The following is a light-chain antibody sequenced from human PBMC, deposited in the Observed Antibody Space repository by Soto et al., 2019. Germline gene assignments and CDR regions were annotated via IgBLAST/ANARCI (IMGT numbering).Light chain of an antibody. V-gene: IGKV1-12*01. Sequence: DIQMPQSPYSVSASVGDRVTITCRASQGISSWLAWYQQKPGKAPKLLIYAASSLQSGVPSRFSGSASGTEFTLTSNGLQPEDCSTYYCQQANSFPHAFGQGTKLEIK. CDR3: QQANSFPHA. CDR2: AAS. CDR1: QGISSW. J-gene: IGKJ2*01.